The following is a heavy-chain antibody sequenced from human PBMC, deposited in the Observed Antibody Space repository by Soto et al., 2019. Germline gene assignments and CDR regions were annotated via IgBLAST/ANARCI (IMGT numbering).Heavy chain of an antibody. CDR1: GFTFSTYA. Sequence: EVQLLESGGKLVQPGGSLTLSCAASGFTFSTYAMAWVRQAPGKGLEWVSGVSASGLNTDYADPVKGRFYISRDNSKNTVSLHMNSLRDEETALYYCAKDRPRSTAGYFFDDWGQGTPVTVSS. CDR2: VSASGLNT. CDR3: AKDRPRSTAGYFFDD. V-gene: IGHV3-23*01. J-gene: IGHJ4*02. D-gene: IGHD2-2*01.